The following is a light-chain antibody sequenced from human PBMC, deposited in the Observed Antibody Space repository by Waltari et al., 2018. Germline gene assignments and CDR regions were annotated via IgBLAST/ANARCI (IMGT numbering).Light chain of an antibody. CDR1: ALHKKY. CDR2: KAK. CDR3: QSVDSSATYVI. Sequence: SYDLTQPPSVSVSHGQTARITCSGHALHKKYGYWYQQKSGQAPVLMIFKAKERPSGIPERFSGSSSGTTVTLTISGVQAEDEADYYCQSVDSSATYVIFGGGTKLTVL. J-gene: IGLJ2*01. V-gene: IGLV3-25*03.